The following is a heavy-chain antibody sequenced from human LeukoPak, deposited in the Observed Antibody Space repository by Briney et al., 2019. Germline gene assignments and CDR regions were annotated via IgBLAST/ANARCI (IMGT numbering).Heavy chain of an antibody. Sequence: SETLSLTCTVSGGSISSSSYYWGWIRQPPGKGLEWIGSIYYSGSTYYNPSLKSRVTISVDTSKNQFSLKLSSVTAADAAVYYCARGGYYYDSSGYYYPSVFDYWGQGTLVTVSS. CDR3: ARGGYYYDSSGYYYPSVFDY. D-gene: IGHD3-22*01. CDR2: IYYSGST. CDR1: GGSISSSSYY. J-gene: IGHJ4*02. V-gene: IGHV4-39*07.